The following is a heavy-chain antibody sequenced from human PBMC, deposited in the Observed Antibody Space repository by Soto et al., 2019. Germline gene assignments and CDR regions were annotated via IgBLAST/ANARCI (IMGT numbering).Heavy chain of an antibody. Sequence: PGGSLRLSCAASGFTFDDYTMHWVRQTPGKGLEWVSSISWSGNNVDYRDSVKGRFTISRDNAKNSLYLHMNSLRAEDTAIYYCAKALYGGFTYWGQGTLVTVSS. CDR1: GFTFDDYT. CDR2: ISWSGNNV. J-gene: IGHJ4*02. V-gene: IGHV3-9*01. CDR3: AKALYGGFTY. D-gene: IGHD3-10*01.